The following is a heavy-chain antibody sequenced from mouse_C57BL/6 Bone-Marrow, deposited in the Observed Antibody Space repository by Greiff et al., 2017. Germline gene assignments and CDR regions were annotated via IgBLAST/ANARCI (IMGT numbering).Heavy chain of an antibody. Sequence: EVKLVESGGDLVKPGGSLKLSCAASGFTFSSYGMSWVRQTPDKRLEWVATISSGGSYTYYPDSVKGRFTISRDNAKNTLYLQMSSLKSDDTAKYYCARLDRGYAMDYWGQGTSVTVSS. CDR2: ISSGGSYT. V-gene: IGHV5-6*01. CDR1: GFTFSSYG. D-gene: IGHD3-2*01. CDR3: ARLDRGYAMDY. J-gene: IGHJ4*01.